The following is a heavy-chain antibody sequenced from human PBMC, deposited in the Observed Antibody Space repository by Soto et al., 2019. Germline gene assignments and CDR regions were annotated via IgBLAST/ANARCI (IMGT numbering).Heavy chain of an antibody. CDR3: ASTTTYYYDSSGYPFDY. J-gene: IGHJ4*02. Sequence: SETLSLTCAVYGGSFSGYYWSWIRQPPGKDLEWIGYIYYSGSTYYNPSLKSRVTISVDTSKNQFSLKLSSVTAADTAVYYCASTTTYYYDSSGYPFDYWGQGTLVTVSS. CDR1: GGSFSGYY. CDR2: IYYSGST. V-gene: IGHV4-34*09. D-gene: IGHD3-22*01.